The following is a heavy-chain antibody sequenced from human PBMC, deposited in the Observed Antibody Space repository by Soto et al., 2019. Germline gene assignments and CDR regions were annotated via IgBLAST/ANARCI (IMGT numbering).Heavy chain of an antibody. J-gene: IGHJ4*02. Sequence: ESGGGVVQPGRPLRLSCAASGFSFSSHGMHWVRQGPGKGLEWLAVITHDGVTTYYADSVKGRFSVSRDNAKNTLYLQMNSLGAEDTAQYYCAKDREDTTMTFDNWGQGTLVTVSS. CDR1: GFSFSSHG. V-gene: IGHV3-30*18. CDR3: AKDREDTTMTFDN. D-gene: IGHD5-18*01. CDR2: ITHDGVTT.